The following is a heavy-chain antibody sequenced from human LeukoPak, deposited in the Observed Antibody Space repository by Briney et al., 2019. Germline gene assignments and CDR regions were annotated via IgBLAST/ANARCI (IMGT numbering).Heavy chain of an antibody. CDR1: GFTVSNNF. V-gene: IGHV3-53*01. D-gene: IGHD6-13*01. CDR3: ARAPTGSWYPDY. J-gene: IGHJ4*02. Sequence: GGSLRLSCAASGFTVSNNFMSWVRQAPGKGLECVSVIYSGGSTYYADSVKGRFTISRDNSKNTLYLQMNSLRAEDTAVYYCARAPTGSWYPDYWGQGTLVTVSS. CDR2: IYSGGST.